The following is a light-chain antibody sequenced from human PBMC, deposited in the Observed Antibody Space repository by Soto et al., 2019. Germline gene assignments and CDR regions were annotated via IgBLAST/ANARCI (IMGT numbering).Light chain of an antibody. CDR1: QSINNW. J-gene: IGKJ1*01. CDR3: QQYNDYSWT. V-gene: IGKV1-5*03. Sequence: GDRVTIPCRASQSINNWLAWYQQKPGKAPNLLIYKASNLESGVPSRFSGSGSGTEFTLTISSLQPDDFATYYCQQYNDYSWTFGQGTKVEIK. CDR2: KAS.